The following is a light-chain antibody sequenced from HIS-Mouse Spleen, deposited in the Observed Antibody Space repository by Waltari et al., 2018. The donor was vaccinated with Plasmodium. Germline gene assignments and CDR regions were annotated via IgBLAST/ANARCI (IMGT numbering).Light chain of an antibody. CDR2: EDS. Sequence: SYELTQPPSVSVSPGQTARITCSGDALPKQYAYWYQQKSGQAPVLVIYEDSKRPSGIPEIFSGSSSGTMATLTISGAQVEDEADYYCYSTDSSGNHRVFGGGTKLTVL. J-gene: IGLJ3*02. CDR1: ALPKQY. V-gene: IGLV3-10*01. CDR3: YSTDSSGNHRV.